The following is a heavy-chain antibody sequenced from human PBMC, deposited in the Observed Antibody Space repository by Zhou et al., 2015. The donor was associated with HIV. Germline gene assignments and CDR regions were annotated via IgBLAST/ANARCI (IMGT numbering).Heavy chain of an antibody. J-gene: IGHJ3*02. V-gene: IGHV1-69*01. CDR1: GGTFSNFA. D-gene: IGHD2-21*01. CDR2: LTPVFGIT. Sequence: QVQLVQSGAEVKKPGSSVKVSCKASGGTFSNFAISWVRQAPGQGLEWMGGLTPVFGITNYARRFKGRITITADESTRTMYMGLTSLTSEDTAIYYCARKSESHYFAFDIWGQGTMVTVSS. CDR3: ARKSESHYFAFDI.